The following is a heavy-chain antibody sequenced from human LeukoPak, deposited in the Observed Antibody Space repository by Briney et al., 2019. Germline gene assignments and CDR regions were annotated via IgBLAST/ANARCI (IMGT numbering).Heavy chain of an antibody. J-gene: IGHJ4*02. V-gene: IGHV4-59*01. Sequence: SETLSLTCTVSGGSISSYYWSWIRQPPGKGLELIGCIYYSGSTNYNPSLKSRVTISVDTSKSQFSLKLSSVTAADTAVYYCARVSSGVYFDYWGQGTLVTVSS. CDR3: ARVSSGVYFDY. CDR2: IYYSGST. D-gene: IGHD2-15*01. CDR1: GGSISSYY.